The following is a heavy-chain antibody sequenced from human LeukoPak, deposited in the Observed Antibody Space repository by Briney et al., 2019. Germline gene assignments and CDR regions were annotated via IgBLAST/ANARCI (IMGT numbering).Heavy chain of an antibody. CDR1: GGTFSSYA. Sequence: SVKVSCKASGGTFSSYAISWVRQAPGQGLEWMGGIIPIFGTANYAQKFQGRVTITADESTSTAYMELSSLRSEDTAVYYCARVGAYCTSTSCLDYWGQGTLVTVSS. CDR3: ARVGAYCTSTSCLDY. J-gene: IGHJ4*02. CDR2: IIPIFGTA. D-gene: IGHD2-2*01. V-gene: IGHV1-69*13.